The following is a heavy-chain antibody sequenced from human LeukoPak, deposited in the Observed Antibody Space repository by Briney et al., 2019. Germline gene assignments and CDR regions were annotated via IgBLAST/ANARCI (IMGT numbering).Heavy chain of an antibody. CDR1: GFTLSRYV. CDR3: ARVTPISYHSSFDI. CDR2: ISEGGYNT. Sequence: LTGGSLRLSCAASGFTLSRYVMSWVRQAPGKGLEWVSGISEGGYNTYYSDSVKGRFTISRDNSKDTLFLQMNSLRAEDTAVYYCARVTPISYHSSFDIWGQGTRVTVSS. V-gene: IGHV3-23*01. D-gene: IGHD3-22*01. J-gene: IGHJ3*02.